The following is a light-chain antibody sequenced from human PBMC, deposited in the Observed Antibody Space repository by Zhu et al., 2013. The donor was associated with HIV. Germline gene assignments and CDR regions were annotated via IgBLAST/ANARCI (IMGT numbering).Light chain of an antibody. J-gene: IGKJ1*01. CDR3: QQYQTFPG. CDR1: QSVDSD. CDR2: GAS. V-gene: IGKV3-15*01. Sequence: EIVMTQSPVTMSVSPGDRVTLSCTASQSVDSDLAWYQQKPGQPPRLLIYGASTRSTGIPARFSGTGSGTEFTLTINSLQPDDFATYYCQQYQTFPGFGQGTEGGIQT.